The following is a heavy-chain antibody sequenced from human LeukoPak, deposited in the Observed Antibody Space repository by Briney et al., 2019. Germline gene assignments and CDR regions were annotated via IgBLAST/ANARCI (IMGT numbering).Heavy chain of an antibody. CDR3: AKDSSPWDPMAS. CDR2: ISGSGGST. V-gene: IGHV3-23*01. D-gene: IGHD3-10*01. Sequence: PAGSLTLSCAASGFTFSNYAMSWVRQAPGKGLEWVSAISGSGGSTYYADSVKGRFTISIDNSKNTLYLQMNRLRAEDTAVYYCAKDSSPWDPMASWGQGTLVTVSS. J-gene: IGHJ4*02. CDR1: GFTFSNYA.